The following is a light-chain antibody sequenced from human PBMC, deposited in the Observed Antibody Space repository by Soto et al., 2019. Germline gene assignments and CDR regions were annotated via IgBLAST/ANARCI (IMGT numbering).Light chain of an antibody. Sequence: QSALTQPRSVSASPGQSVAISCTGTSSDVGGYNYVSWYQQHPGKAPKLMIYDVSKRPSGVPDRFSGSKSGNTASLTISGLHADDEADYYCCSDASSPYVFGTGTKLTVL. CDR2: DVS. CDR3: CSDASSPYV. J-gene: IGLJ1*01. CDR1: SSDVGGYNY. V-gene: IGLV2-11*01.